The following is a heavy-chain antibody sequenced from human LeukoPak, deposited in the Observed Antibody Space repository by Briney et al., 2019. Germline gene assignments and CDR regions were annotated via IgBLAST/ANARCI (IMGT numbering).Heavy chain of an antibody. J-gene: IGHJ6*03. CDR3: AKLGGQEVYNYYVGV. CDR1: GFTFSSYA. V-gene: IGHV3-23*01. D-gene: IGHD3-16*01. Sequence: PGGSLGLSCEASGFTFSSYAVSWVRQAPGKGLEWVSGIIDSGDITYYANSVKGRFTISRDNSKNTLYLQMNSLRAEDTAVYYCAKLGGQEVYNYYVGVWGKGTTVAVSS. CDR2: IIDSGDIT.